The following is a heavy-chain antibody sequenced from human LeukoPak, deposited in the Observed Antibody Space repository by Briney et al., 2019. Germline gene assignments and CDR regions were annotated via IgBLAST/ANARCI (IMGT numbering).Heavy chain of an antibody. CDR3: ARDRGYCSGGSCYSGDY. Sequence: ASVKVSCKVSGYTLTELSMHWVRQAPGKGLEWMGGFDPEDGETIYAQKFQGRVTITADESTSTAYMGLSSLRSEDTAVYYCARDRGYCSGGSCYSGDYWGQGTLISVSS. J-gene: IGHJ4*02. D-gene: IGHD2-15*01. V-gene: IGHV1-24*01. CDR2: FDPEDGET. CDR1: GYTLTELS.